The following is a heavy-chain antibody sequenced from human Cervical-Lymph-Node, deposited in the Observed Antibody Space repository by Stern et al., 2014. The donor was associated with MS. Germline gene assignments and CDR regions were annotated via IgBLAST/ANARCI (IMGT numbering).Heavy chain of an antibody. D-gene: IGHD2-15*01. Sequence: VQLVESGAEVKQPGASVKVSCTASGYTFTSYGIRWVRQAPGPGLEWMAWISAYDGNTNYALNLQGRVPMTTDTSTSTAYMELRSLRSDDTAVYYCARGLLGSENAFDIWGQGTMVTVSS. V-gene: IGHV1-18*01. CDR1: GYTFTSYG. CDR2: ISAYDGNT. CDR3: ARGLLGSENAFDI. J-gene: IGHJ3*02.